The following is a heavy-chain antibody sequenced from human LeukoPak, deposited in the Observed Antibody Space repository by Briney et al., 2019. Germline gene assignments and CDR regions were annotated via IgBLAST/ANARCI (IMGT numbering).Heavy chain of an antibody. Sequence: EPSETLSLTCTXSGGSISSYYWSWXXQPXGKGLEWIGYIYYSGSTNYNPSLKSRVTISVDTSKNQFSLKLSSVTAADTAVYYXXRVMNWPLKGLDYWGQGTLVTVSS. D-gene: IGHD1-1*01. J-gene: IGHJ4*02. CDR1: GGSISSYY. CDR2: IYYSGST. CDR3: XRVMNWPLKGLDY. V-gene: IGHV4-59*01.